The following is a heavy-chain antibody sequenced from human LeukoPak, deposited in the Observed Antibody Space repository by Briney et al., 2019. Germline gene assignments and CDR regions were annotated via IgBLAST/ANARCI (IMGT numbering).Heavy chain of an antibody. Sequence: PSETLSLTCTVSGGSISSSSYCWSWIRQPPGEGLEWIGEVDHSGSTNYNPSLKSRVTISVDTSKNQFSLKLRSVTAADTAVYYCARLRGVNGAHDFGVNPETENAFDVWGQGTMVTVSS. J-gene: IGHJ3*01. V-gene: IGHV4-39*07. CDR3: ARLRGVNGAHDFGVNPETENAFDV. D-gene: IGHD4-23*01. CDR2: VDHSGST. CDR1: GGSISSSSYC.